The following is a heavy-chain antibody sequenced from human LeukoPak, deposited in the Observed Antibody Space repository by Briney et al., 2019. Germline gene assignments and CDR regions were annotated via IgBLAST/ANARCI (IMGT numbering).Heavy chain of an antibody. V-gene: IGHV1-24*01. Sequence: ASVKVSCKVSGYTLTELSMHWVRQAPGKGLERMGGFDPEDGETIYAQKFQGRVTMTEDTSTDTAYMELSSLRSEDTAVYYCATDGVRSIAAAGPHWFDPWGQGTLVTVSS. D-gene: IGHD6-13*01. CDR3: ATDGVRSIAAAGPHWFDP. CDR2: FDPEDGET. CDR1: GYTLTELS. J-gene: IGHJ5*02.